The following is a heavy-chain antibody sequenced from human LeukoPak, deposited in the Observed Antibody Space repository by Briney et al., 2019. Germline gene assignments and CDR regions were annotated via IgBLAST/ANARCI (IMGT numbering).Heavy chain of an antibody. Sequence: ASVKVSCKVSGYTLTELSMHWVRQAPGKGLEWMGGFDPEDGETIYARKFQGRVTMTEDTSTDTAYMELSSLRSEDTAVYYCATLHVLRFLEWSYFDYWGQGTLVTVSS. V-gene: IGHV1-24*01. CDR2: FDPEDGET. J-gene: IGHJ4*02. CDR1: GYTLTELS. CDR3: ATLHVLRFLEWSYFDY. D-gene: IGHD3-3*01.